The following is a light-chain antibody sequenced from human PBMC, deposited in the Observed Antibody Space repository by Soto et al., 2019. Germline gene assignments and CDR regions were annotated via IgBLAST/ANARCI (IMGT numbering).Light chain of an antibody. J-gene: IGKJ1*01. CDR1: QSVSSSY. CDR2: GAS. CDR3: QQYGSSPET. V-gene: IGKV3-20*01. Sequence: EIMWSQSAGTVSLSPEERAALSCSASQSVSSSYLAWYQQKPGQAPRLLIYGASSRATGIPDRFSGSGSGTDFTLTISRLEPEDFAVYYCQQYGSSPETVGQGGKV.